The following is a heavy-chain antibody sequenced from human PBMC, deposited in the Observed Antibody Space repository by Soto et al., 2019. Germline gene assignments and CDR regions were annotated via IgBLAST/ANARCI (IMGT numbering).Heavy chain of an antibody. CDR3: ATYYFGSGSYYRFDN. V-gene: IGHV1-18*01. J-gene: IGHJ4*02. CDR2: ISASDGSS. CDR1: GSAFSFD. Sequence: ASVKVSCKASGSAFSFDFSWVRQAPGQGLEWMGWISASDGSSNSAQKFRGRISLTTDTSTNTAYLDLLSLTSDDTAVYFCATYYFGSGSYYRFDNWGQGTLVTVSS. D-gene: IGHD3-10*01.